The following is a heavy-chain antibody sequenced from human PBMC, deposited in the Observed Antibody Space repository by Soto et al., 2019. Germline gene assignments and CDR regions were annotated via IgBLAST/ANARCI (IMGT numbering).Heavy chain of an antibody. CDR1: GGYVNSGVYY. J-gene: IGHJ6*03. CDR3: ARVGEQWLDMDV. D-gene: IGHD6-19*01. CDR2: IYYSGST. Sequence: ALEIMCHTWTVSGGYVNSGVYYWSWIRQHPGKGLEWIGYIYYSGSTYYNPSLKSRVTISVDTSKNQFSLKLSSVTAADTAVYYCARVGEQWLDMDVWGKGTTVTVSS. V-gene: IGHV4-31*02.